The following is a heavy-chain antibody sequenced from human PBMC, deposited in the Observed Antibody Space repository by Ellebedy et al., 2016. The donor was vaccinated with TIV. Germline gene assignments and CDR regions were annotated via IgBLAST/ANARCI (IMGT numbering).Heavy chain of an antibody. Sequence: PGGSLRLSCAASGFTFSQYHMHWVRQAPGKGREWVALIWFNGKLKYYTDSVKGRFTLSRDNSRSRLFLQMNNLRADDTGVHYCVREVADGQGDMDVWGQGTTVVVSS. J-gene: IGHJ6*02. D-gene: IGHD5-24*01. V-gene: IGHV3-33*01. CDR1: GFTFSQYH. CDR3: VREVADGQGDMDV. CDR2: IWFNGKLK.